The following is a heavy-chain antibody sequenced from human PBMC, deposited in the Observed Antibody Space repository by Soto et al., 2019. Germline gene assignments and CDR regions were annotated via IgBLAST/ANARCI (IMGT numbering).Heavy chain of an antibody. CDR1: GGTFSSYA. CDR2: IIPIFGTA. CDR3: ARGSKDNFWSGYYSRFDP. V-gene: IGHV1-69*13. J-gene: IGHJ5*02. D-gene: IGHD3-3*01. Sequence: SVKVSCKASGGTFSSYAISWVRQAPGQGLEWMGGIIPIFGTANYAQKFQGRVTITADESTSTAYMELSSLRSEDTAVYYCARGSKDNFWSGYYSRFDPWGQGTLVTVSS.